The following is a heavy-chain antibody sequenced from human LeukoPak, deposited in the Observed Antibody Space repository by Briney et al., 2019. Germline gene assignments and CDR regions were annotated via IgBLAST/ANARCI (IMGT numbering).Heavy chain of an antibody. Sequence: SETLSLTCSVSGGSISSSSSYWGWIRQPPGKGLEWIGSIYYSGSSFDNPALKSRVTISVDTSKNQFSLKLSSVTAADTAVYYCARDSGYSQSQDYWGQGTLVTVSS. D-gene: IGHD5-18*01. V-gene: IGHV4-39*02. CDR2: IYYSGSS. CDR1: GGSISSSSSY. CDR3: ARDSGYSQSQDY. J-gene: IGHJ4*02.